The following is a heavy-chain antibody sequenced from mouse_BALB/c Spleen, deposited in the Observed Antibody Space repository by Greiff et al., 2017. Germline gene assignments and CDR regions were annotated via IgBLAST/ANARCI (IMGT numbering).Heavy chain of an antibody. CDR1: GFSLTSYG. D-gene: IGHD4-1*02. V-gene: IGHV2-9*02. CDR2: IWAGGST. J-gene: IGHJ2*01. Sequence: VHLVESGPGLVAPSQSLSITCTVSGFSLTSYGVHWVRQPPGKGLEWLGVIWAGGSTNYNSALMSRLSISKDNSKSQVFLKMNSLQTDDTAMNYCARDLQLGSLDYGGQGTTLTVSS. CDR3: ARDLQLGSLDY.